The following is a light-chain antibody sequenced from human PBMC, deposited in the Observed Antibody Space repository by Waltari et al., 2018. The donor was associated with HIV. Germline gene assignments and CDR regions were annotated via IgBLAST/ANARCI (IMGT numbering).Light chain of an antibody. CDR3: QQYVGSAGT. CDR2: GAS. Sequence: EIVMTQSPATLSVSPGERATLSCRASQSVSSNLAWYQQKPGQAPRLLIYGASTRATGIPARFSGSGSGSDFTLTITRLEPGDVAVYYCQQYVGSAGTFGQGTKLEIK. V-gene: IGKV3-15*01. J-gene: IGKJ2*01. CDR1: QSVSSN.